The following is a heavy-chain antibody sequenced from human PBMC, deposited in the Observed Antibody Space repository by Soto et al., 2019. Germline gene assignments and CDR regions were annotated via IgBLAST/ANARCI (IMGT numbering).Heavy chain of an antibody. CDR3: ARAIGFTIFGVALNWFDP. Sequence: GASVKVSCKASGYTFTSYYMHWVRQAPGQGLEWMGIINPSGGSTSYAQKFQGRVTMTRDTSTSTVYMELSSLRSEDTAVYYCARAIGFTIFGVALNWFDPWGQGTLVTVSS. J-gene: IGHJ5*02. D-gene: IGHD3-3*01. CDR1: GYTFTSYY. V-gene: IGHV1-46*01. CDR2: INPSGGST.